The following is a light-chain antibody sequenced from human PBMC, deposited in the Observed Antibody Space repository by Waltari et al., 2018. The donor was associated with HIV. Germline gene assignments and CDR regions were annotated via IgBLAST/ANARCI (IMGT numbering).Light chain of an antibody. CDR2: EVT. CDR3: FSYRSSSSFAV. V-gene: IGLV2-14*01. Sequence: QSALTQPASVSVPPGQSITISCTGTSSAIGGYNYVSWYQQYPGKAPRLIIYEVTSRPSGISNRFSGSKSGNTASLTISGLQTEDEAEYYCFSYRSSSSFAVFGTGTKVSVL. CDR1: SSAIGGYNY. J-gene: IGLJ1*01.